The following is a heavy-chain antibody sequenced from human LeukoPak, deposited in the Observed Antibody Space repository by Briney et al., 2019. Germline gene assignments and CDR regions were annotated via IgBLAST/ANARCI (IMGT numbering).Heavy chain of an antibody. Sequence: SETLSLTCTVSGGSISRYYGSWIRQPPGKGLEWIGYNYSSGSTNYNPSLKSRVTISVDTSKNQFSLKLSSVTAADTAVYYCARGQYYDSSGQFDYWGQGTLVTVSS. D-gene: IGHD3-22*01. CDR2: NYSSGST. CDR3: ARGQYYDSSGQFDY. J-gene: IGHJ4*02. V-gene: IGHV4-59*01. CDR1: GGSISRYY.